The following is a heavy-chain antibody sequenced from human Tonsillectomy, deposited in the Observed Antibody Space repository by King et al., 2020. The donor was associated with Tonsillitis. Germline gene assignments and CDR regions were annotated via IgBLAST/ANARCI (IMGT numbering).Heavy chain of an antibody. CDR2: ISGRGGCT. CDR3: AKLGSFDY. D-gene: IGHD3-10*01. Sequence: QLVQSGGGLVQPGGSLRLSCSASGFTFSSYAMSWGRQAPVKGLEWVSAISGRGGCTYYAVSVKGRFTISRDNSKNTLYLQMNSLRAEDTAVYYCAKLGSFDYWGQGTLVTVSS. CDR1: GFTFSSYA. V-gene: IGHV3-23*04. J-gene: IGHJ4*02.